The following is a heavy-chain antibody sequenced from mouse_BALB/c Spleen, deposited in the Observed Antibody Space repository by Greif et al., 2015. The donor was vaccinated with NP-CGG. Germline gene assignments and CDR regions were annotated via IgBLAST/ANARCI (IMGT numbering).Heavy chain of an antibody. J-gene: IGHJ2*01. CDR3: AREDRGGLDY. Sequence: LQESGAELARPGASVKLPCKASGYTFTSYWMQWVKQRPGQGLEWIGAIYPGDGDTRYTQKFKGKATLTADKSSSTAYMQLSSLASEDSAVYYCAREDRGGLDYWGQGTTLTVSS. CDR2: IYPGDGDT. V-gene: IGHV1-87*01. CDR1: GYTFTSYW.